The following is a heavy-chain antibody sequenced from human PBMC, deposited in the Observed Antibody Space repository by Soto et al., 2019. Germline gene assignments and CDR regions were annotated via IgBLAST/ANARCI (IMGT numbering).Heavy chain of an antibody. CDR3: AKSTSRKALVPYYFDS. Sequence: GGSLRLSCAASGFTFSSFAMNWVRQAPGKGLEWVSGISGTGGSTYYADSVKGRFTISSDSSKNTLYLQLNSLRAEDSAVYFCAKSTSRKALVPYYFDSWGQGTLVTVSS. J-gene: IGHJ4*02. CDR1: GFTFSSFA. V-gene: IGHV3-23*01. CDR2: ISGTGGST. D-gene: IGHD3-16*02.